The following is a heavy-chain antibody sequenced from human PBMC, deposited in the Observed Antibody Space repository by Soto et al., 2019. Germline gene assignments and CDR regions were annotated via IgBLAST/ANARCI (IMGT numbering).Heavy chain of an antibody. V-gene: IGHV1-24*01. D-gene: IGHD3-22*01. J-gene: IGHJ3*02. CDR1: GYTFTELS. Sequence: ASVKVSCKVSGYTFTELSMHWVRQAPGKGLEWMGGFDPEDGETIYAQKFQGRVTMTEDTSTDTAYMELSSLRSEDTAVYYCAILTYYYDSSGYYPDAFDIWGQGTMVTVSS. CDR2: FDPEDGET. CDR3: AILTYYYDSSGYYPDAFDI.